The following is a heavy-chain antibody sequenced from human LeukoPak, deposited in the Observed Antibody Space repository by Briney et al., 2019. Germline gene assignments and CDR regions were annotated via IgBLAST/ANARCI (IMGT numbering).Heavy chain of an antibody. Sequence: GGSLRLSCAASGFTFSSYSMNWVRQAPGKGLEWDSYISSSSSTIYYADSVKGRFTISRDNAKNSLYLQMNSLRAEDTAVYYCARDRDYYDSSGYAFDIWGQGTMVTVSS. CDR3: ARDRDYYDSSGYAFDI. CDR1: GFTFSSYS. D-gene: IGHD3-22*01. V-gene: IGHV3-48*04. CDR2: ISSSSSTI. J-gene: IGHJ3*02.